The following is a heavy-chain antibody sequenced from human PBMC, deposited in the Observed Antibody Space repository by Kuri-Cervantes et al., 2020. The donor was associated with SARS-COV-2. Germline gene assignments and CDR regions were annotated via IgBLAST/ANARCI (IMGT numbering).Heavy chain of an antibody. CDR2: ISYDGGNK. CDR1: GFTFSSCA. V-gene: IGHV3-30-3*01. J-gene: IGHJ4*02. CDR3: ARDPLTHFDY. D-gene: IGHD1-14*01. Sequence: CAASGFTFSSCAMHWVRQAPGKGLEWVAVISYDGGNKYYADSVKGRFTISRDNAKNSLYLQMNSLRAEDTAVYYCARDPLTHFDYWGQGTLVTVSS.